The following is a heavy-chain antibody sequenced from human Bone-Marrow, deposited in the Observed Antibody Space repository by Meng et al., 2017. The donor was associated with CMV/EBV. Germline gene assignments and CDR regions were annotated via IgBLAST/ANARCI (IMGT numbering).Heavy chain of an antibody. V-gene: IGHV3-7*01. Sequence: GESLKISCAASGFTFSSYWMSWVRQAPGKGLEWVANIKQDGSEKYYVDSVKGRFTISRDNAKNSLYLQMNSLRAEDTAVYYCARNRGYSYGYGFDYWGQGTLVTVSS. J-gene: IGHJ4*02. CDR2: IKQDGSEK. CDR1: GFTFSSYW. CDR3: ARNRGYSYGYGFDY. D-gene: IGHD5-18*01.